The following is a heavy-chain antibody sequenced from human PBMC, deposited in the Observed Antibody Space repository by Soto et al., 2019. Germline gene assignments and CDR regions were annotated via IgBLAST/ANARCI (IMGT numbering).Heavy chain of an antibody. Sequence: SETLSLTCAVYGGSFSGYYWSWIRQPPGKGLEWIGEINHSGSTNYNPSLKSRVTISVDTSKNQFSLKLSSVTAADTAVYYCARGDYDILTGYLHLYYYYGMDVWGQGTTVTVSS. CDR1: GGSFSGYY. D-gene: IGHD3-9*01. J-gene: IGHJ6*02. CDR3: ARGDYDILTGYLHLYYYYGMDV. CDR2: INHSGST. V-gene: IGHV4-34*01.